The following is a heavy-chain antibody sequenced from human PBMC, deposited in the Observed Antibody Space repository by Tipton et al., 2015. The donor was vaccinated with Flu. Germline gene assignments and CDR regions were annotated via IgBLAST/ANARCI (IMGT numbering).Heavy chain of an antibody. CDR3: ADGYYGRGDY. V-gene: IGHV4-4*07. D-gene: IGHD3-3*01. Sequence: TLSLTCTVSGGSISSYYWSWIRQPAGKGLEWIGRIYTTGNTNYNPSPKSRVTMSVDTSKNQFSLKLSSVTAADTAVYYCADGYYGRGDYWGQGTLVTVS. J-gene: IGHJ4*02. CDR2: IYTTGNT. CDR1: GGSISSYY.